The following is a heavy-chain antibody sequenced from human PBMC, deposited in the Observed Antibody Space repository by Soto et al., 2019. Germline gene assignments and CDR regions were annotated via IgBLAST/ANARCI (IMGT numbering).Heavy chain of an antibody. CDR3: ARTGQWGDPFDT. Sequence: QVLLQESGPGLVKPSVTLSLTCSVSADSLAAYYWNWIRQTPGKGLEWVGYVHVFGTTRYTPSLNCRFTSSMDTSTNQLSLKLTSLTPADTAVYYCARTGQWGDPFDTWGQGTMVTVSS. V-gene: IGHV4-59*01. D-gene: IGHD1-26*01. CDR1: ADSLAAYY. J-gene: IGHJ3*02. CDR2: VHVFGTT.